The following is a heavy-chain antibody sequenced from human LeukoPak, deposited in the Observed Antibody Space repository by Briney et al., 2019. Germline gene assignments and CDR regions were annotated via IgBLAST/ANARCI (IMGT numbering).Heavy chain of an antibody. CDR1: GYTFTSYY. CDR2: INPSGGST. CDR3: ARDIPAKHCSSTSCYPSHGMDV. D-gene: IGHD2-2*01. V-gene: IGHV1-46*01. J-gene: IGHJ6*02. Sequence: ASVKVSCKASGYTFTSYYMHWVRQAPGQGLEWMGIINPSGGSTGYAQKFQGRVTMTRDTSTSTVYMELSSLRSEDTAVYYCARDIPAKHCSSTSCYPSHGMDVWGQGTTVTVSS.